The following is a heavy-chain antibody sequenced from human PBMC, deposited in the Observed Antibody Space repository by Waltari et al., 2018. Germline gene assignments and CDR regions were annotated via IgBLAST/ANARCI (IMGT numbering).Heavy chain of an antibody. J-gene: IGHJ4*02. CDR2: ISYDGRNK. Sequence: QVQLVESGGGVVQPGRSLRLSCAASVFTFSSYAMHWVRQAPGKGLEWVAVISYDGRNKYYADSVKGRFTISRDNSKNTLYLQMNSLRVEDTAVYYCARFDVGGNWGQGTLVTVSS. V-gene: IGHV3-30*04. D-gene: IGHD3-16*01. CDR1: VFTFSSYA. CDR3: ARFDVGGN.